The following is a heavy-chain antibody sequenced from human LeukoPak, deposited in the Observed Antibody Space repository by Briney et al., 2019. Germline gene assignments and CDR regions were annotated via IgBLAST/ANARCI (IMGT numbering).Heavy chain of an antibody. V-gene: IGHV5-51*01. Sequence: GESRKISCKGSGYSFTSYWIGWVRQMPGKGLEGMGIIYPGDSDTRYSPSFQGQVTISADKSISTAYLQWSSLKASDTAMYYCARLGFGSKDYRYGMDVWGQGTTVTVSS. CDR3: ARLGFGSKDYRYGMDV. J-gene: IGHJ6*02. D-gene: IGHD3-10*01. CDR2: IYPGDSDT. CDR1: GYSFTSYW.